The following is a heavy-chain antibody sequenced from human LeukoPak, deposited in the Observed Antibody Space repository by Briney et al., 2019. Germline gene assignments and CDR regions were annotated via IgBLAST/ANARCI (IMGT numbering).Heavy chain of an antibody. CDR1: GGTFSSYA. Sequence: GASVKVSCKASGGTFSSYAISWVRQAPGQGLEWMGGIIPIFGTANYAQKFQGRVTITTDESTSTAYMELSSLRSEDTAVYYCARDADSGYLRLPVYWGQRTLVTVSS. J-gene: IGHJ4*02. V-gene: IGHV1-69*05. D-gene: IGHD5-12*01. CDR2: IIPIFGTA. CDR3: ARDADSGYLRLPVY.